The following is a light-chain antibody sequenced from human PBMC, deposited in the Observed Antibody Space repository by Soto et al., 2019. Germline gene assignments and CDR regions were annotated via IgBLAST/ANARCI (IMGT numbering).Light chain of an antibody. J-gene: IGKJ3*01. CDR3: QQSYSTPF. CDR1: QSISSY. V-gene: IGKV1-39*01. Sequence: DIQMTQSPSSLSASVGDRVTITCRASQSISSYLNWYQQKPGKAPKLLIYAASSLQSGVPSRFSGSGSVTDFTLTISSLQPEDFATYYCQQSYSTPFFGPGTKVDIK. CDR2: AAS.